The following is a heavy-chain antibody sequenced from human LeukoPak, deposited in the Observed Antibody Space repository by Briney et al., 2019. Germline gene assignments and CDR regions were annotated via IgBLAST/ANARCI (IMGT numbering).Heavy chain of an antibody. V-gene: IGHV4-4*02. J-gene: IGHJ5*02. CDR2: IYHSGST. Sequence: SETLSLTCAVSGGPISSSNWWSWVRQPPGKGLEWIGEIYHSGSTNYYPSLKSRVTISVDTSKNQFSLKLSSVTAADTAVYSCASHWNYNWFDPWGQGTLVTVSS. CDR3: ASHWNYNWFDP. D-gene: IGHD1-7*01. CDR1: GGPISSSNW.